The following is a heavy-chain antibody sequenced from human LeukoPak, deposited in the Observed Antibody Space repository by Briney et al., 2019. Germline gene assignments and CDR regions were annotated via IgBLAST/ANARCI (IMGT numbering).Heavy chain of an antibody. D-gene: IGHD1-7*01. Sequence: GGSLRLSCAASGFIVSIKYMSWVRQAPGKGLEWVSLIYSCGSTCCADSVKGRFTISRDNSKNTLYLQMNSLRAKDTAVYYCAKAGVTGTTDIWGQGTMVTVSS. V-gene: IGHV3-53*01. J-gene: IGHJ3*02. CDR1: GFIVSIKY. CDR2: IYSCGST. CDR3: AKAGVTGTTDI.